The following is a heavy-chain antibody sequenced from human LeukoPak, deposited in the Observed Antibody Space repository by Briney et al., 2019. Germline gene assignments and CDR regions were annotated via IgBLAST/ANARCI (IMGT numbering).Heavy chain of an antibody. CDR2: ITSSGFTT. Sequence: GGSLRLSCAASGFTFGDCYMSWIRQAPGKGLEWVSYITSSGFTTYYADSEKGRFTISRDNAKNSVSLQMDSLRAEDTAVYYCARGGYYGSGYYFDYWGQGTLVTVSS. CDR3: ARGGYYGSGYYFDY. D-gene: IGHD3-10*01. CDR1: GFTFGDCY. V-gene: IGHV3-11*01. J-gene: IGHJ4*02.